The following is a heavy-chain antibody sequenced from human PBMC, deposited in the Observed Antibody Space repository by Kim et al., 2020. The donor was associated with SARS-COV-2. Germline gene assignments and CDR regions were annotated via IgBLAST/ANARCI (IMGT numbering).Heavy chain of an antibody. Sequence: STYYNPSLKSRVTISVDTSKNQFSLKLSSVTAADTAVYYCARDGYNWFDPWGQGTLVTVSS. CDR3: ARDGYNWFDP. V-gene: IGHV4-39*07. CDR2: ST. J-gene: IGHJ5*02.